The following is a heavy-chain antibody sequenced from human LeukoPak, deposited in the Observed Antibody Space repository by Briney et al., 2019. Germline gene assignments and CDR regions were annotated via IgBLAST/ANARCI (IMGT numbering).Heavy chain of an antibody. CDR3: AKDRLVVVPAASYYYGMDV. J-gene: IGHJ6*02. CDR2: ISWNSGSI. CDR1: GFTFDDYA. V-gene: IGHV3-9*01. D-gene: IGHD2-2*01. Sequence: PGGSLRPSCAASGFTFDDYAMHWVRQAPGKGLEWVSGISWNSGSIGYADSVKGRFTISRDNAKNSLYLQMNSLRAEDTALYYCAKDRLVVVPAASYYYGMDVWGQGTTVTVSS.